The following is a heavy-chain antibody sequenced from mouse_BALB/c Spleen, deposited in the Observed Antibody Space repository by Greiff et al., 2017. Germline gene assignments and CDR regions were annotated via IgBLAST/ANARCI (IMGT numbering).Heavy chain of an antibody. CDR1: GFTFSDYG. D-gene: IGHD1-1*01. CDR2: ISNLAYSI. V-gene: IGHV5-15*02. J-gene: IGHJ3*01. Sequence: EVNLVESGGGLVQPGGSRKLSCAASGFTFSDYGMACVRQAPGKGPEWVAFISNLAYSIYYADTVTGRFTISRENAKNTLYLEMSSLRSEDTAMYYCARDYYGRGGFAYWGQGTLVTVSA. CDR3: ARDYYGRGGFAY.